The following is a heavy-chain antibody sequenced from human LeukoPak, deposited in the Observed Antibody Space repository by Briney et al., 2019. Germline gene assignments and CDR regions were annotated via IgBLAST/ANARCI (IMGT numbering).Heavy chain of an antibody. CDR1: GFSSRSYW. J-gene: IGHJ4*02. Sequence: GGSLRLSCAASGFSSRSYWMHWVRQAPGKGLEWVANIKQDGSEKKYVDSVKGRFTISRDNAKNSLYLQMNSLRVEDTAVYYCAREVSGSLDYWGQGTLVTVSS. CDR2: IKQDGSEK. CDR3: AREVSGSLDY. D-gene: IGHD1-26*01. V-gene: IGHV3-7*01.